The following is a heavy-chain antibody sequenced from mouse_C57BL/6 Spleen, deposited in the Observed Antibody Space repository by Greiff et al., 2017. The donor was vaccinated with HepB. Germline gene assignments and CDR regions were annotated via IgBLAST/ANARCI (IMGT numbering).Heavy chain of an antibody. J-gene: IGHJ1*03. V-gene: IGHV5-4*01. CDR1: GFTFSSYA. CDR2: ISDGGSYT. D-gene: IGHD2-4*01. Sequence: EVMLVESGGGLVKPGGSLKLSCAASGFTFSSYAMSWVRQTPEKRLEWVATISDGGSYTYYPDNVKGRFTISRDNAKNNLYLQMSHLKSEDTAMYYCARDEDYDEKGPDFDVWGTGTTVTVSS. CDR3: ARDEDYDEKGPDFDV.